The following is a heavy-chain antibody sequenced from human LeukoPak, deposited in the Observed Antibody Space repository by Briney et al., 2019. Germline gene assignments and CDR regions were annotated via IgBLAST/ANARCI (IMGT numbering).Heavy chain of an antibody. J-gene: IGHJ4*02. V-gene: IGHV3-33*01. CDR3: ARLGYGGSGWFFDY. CDR1: GFTLSSYG. CDR2: LWYDGSNE. D-gene: IGHD6-19*01. Sequence: GRSLRLPCAASGFTLSSYGMHWVRQAPGKGLEWVAVLWYDGSNEYYAASVKGRFTISRDSSKNTLYLQMNSLRAEDTAVYYCARLGYGGSGWFFDYWGQGTLVTVSS.